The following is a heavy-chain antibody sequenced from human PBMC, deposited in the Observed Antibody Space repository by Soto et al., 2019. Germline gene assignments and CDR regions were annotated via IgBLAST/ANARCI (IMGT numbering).Heavy chain of an antibody. V-gene: IGHV3-15*01. CDR2: IKSKTDGGTT. CDR3: TTGARVAAAGYDAVDI. Sequence: AGGSLRLSCAASGFTFSNAWMSWVRQAPGKGLEWVGRIKSKTDGGTTDYAAPVKGRFTISRDDSKNTLYLQMNSLKTEDTAVYYCTTGARVAAAGYDAVDIWGQGTMVTVSS. J-gene: IGHJ3*02. D-gene: IGHD6-13*01. CDR1: GFTFSNAW.